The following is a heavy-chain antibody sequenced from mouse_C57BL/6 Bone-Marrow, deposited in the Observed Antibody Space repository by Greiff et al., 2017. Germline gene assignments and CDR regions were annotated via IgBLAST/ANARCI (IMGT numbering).Heavy chain of an antibody. D-gene: IGHD4-1*01. J-gene: IGHJ2*01. CDR3: ARSGPLGRSFDY. Sequence: QVQLQQPGAELVKPGASVKMSCQASGYTFTSYWITWVKQRPGQGLAWIGDIYPTSGRTKYNEKCKSKAILTVDTSSNTAYMQLSSLTSEDSAVFYVARSGPLGRSFDYWGQGTTLTVSS. V-gene: IGHV1-55*01. CDR2: IYPTSGRT. CDR1: GYTFTSYW.